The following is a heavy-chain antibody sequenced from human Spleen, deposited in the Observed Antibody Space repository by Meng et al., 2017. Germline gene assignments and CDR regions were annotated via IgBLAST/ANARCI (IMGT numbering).Heavy chain of an antibody. J-gene: IGHJ4*02. Sequence: VQWGAEVQRTGASVKVSCKASGYTFPDYWLHWVRRAPGQGLEWMGRINPKSGDTHYAQRFQGRVTMTGDTSISTAYMELSGLRSDDTAMYYCARDEDISAAGKLFGDYWGQGTLVTVSS. CDR1: GYTFPDYW. V-gene: IGHV1-2*06. CDR2: INPKSGDT. D-gene: IGHD6-13*01. CDR3: ARDEDISAAGKLFGDY.